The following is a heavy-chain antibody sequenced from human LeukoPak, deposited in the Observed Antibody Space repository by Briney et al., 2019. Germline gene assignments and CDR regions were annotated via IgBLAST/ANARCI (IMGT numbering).Heavy chain of an antibody. CDR3: ARGGIASAGIPLRI. CDR1: GDSISNYY. Sequence: SETLSLTCTVSGDSISNYYGNWSRQPPGKGLEWIGYFYENGNTHYNPSIKSRVALSVDTSKKQFSLKVNSVTAADTAVYYCARGGIASAGIPLRIWGQGTMVTVSS. V-gene: IGHV4-59*01. J-gene: IGHJ3*02. D-gene: IGHD6-13*01. CDR2: FYENGNT.